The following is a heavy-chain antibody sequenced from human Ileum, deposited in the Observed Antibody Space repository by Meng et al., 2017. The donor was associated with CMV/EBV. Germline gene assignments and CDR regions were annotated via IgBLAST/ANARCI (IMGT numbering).Heavy chain of an antibody. CDR3: TRGQTPYYGDFDY. D-gene: IGHD3-10*01. V-gene: IGHV3-74*01. CDR2: VSPDGATT. CDR1: AFTFSGHW. J-gene: IGHJ4*02. Sequence: CAASAFTFSGHWMHWVRQAPGKGLVWLSRVSPDGATTYYADSVKGRFTISGDNADNTVLLQMNSLRAEDTAIYYCTRGQTPYYGDFDYWGQGTLVTVSS.